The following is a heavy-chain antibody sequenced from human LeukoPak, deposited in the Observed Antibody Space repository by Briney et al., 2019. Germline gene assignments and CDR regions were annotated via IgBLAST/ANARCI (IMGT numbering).Heavy chain of an antibody. J-gene: IGHJ1*01. CDR2: ISYDGSNK. D-gene: IGHD3-22*01. Sequence: GGSLRLSCAASGFTFSNYGMDWVRQAPGQGLEWVAVISYDGSNKYYADSVKGRFTISRDNSRNTLYLQMNSLRAEDTAVYHCVKDVDGSGYNPTGYFQHWGQGTLVTVSS. CDR3: VKDVDGSGYNPTGYFQH. CDR1: GFTFSNYG. V-gene: IGHV3-30*18.